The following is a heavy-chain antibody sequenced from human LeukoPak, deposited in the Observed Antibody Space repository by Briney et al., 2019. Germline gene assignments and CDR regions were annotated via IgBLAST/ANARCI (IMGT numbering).Heavy chain of an antibody. V-gene: IGHV4-59*01. Sequence: SETLSLTCNVSGGSISNNYWSWIREPPGKGLEGIGYFHDSESTNYNPSLKSRVSISVDTSKKQVSLKLSSVTAADTAVYYCARGDASGRPGIAFDFWGQGTLVTVSS. CDR1: GGSISNNY. CDR2: FHDSEST. D-gene: IGHD1-26*01. J-gene: IGHJ4*02. CDR3: ARGDASGRPGIAFDF.